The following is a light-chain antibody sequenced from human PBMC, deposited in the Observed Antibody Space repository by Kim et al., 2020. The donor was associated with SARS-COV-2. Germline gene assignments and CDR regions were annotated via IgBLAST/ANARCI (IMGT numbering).Light chain of an antibody. CDR1: QDITTR. V-gene: IGKV1-12*01. CDR2: GAS. Sequence: ASGGDRVTITCRASQDITTRLAWYQQRPGMVPKLLIDGASSLQSGVPSRFSGSGSGTDFTLTIWSLQPEDFATYYCQQANNFPWTFGQGTKVDIK. J-gene: IGKJ1*01. CDR3: QQANNFPWT.